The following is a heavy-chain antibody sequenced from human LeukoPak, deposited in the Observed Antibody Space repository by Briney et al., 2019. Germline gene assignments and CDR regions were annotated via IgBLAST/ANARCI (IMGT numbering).Heavy chain of an antibody. CDR2: ISSSSGYI. J-gene: IGHJ6*02. D-gene: IGHD4-17*01. CDR3: ANYGDLYGMDV. V-gene: IGHV3-21*01. CDR1: GFTFSSYA. Sequence: GGSLRLSCAASGFTFSSYAMSWVRQAPGKGLEWVSSISSSSGYIYYADSVKGRFTISRDNAKNSLYLQMNSLRAEDTAVYYCANYGDLYGMDVWGQGTTVTVSS.